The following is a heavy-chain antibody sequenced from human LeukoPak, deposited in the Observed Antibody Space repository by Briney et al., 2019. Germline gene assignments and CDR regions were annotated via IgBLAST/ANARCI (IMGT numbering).Heavy chain of an antibody. J-gene: IGHJ3*02. CDR1: GGSISSYY. V-gene: IGHV4-59*01. Sequence: PSETLSLTCTVSGGSISSYYWSWIRHPPGKGLEWTGYIYYSGSTNYNPSLKSRVTISVETSKNQFSLKLSSVTAADTAVYYCARAPAPHAFDIWGQGTMVTVSS. CDR3: ARAPAPHAFDI. CDR2: IYYSGST.